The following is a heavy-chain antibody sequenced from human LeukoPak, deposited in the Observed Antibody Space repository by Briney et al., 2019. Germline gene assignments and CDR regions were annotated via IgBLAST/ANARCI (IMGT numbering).Heavy chain of an antibody. CDR2: ISGSVGST. D-gene: IGHD2-2*01. CDR3: AKDGKGYCSSTSCKNWFDP. V-gene: IGHV3-23*01. Sequence: PGGSLRLSCAASGFTFSSYAMSWVRQAPGNGLEWVSSISGSVGSTYYADSVKGRFTISRDNSKNTMYLQMNSLRAEDTAVYYCAKDGKGYCSSTSCKNWFDPWGQGTLVTVSS. CDR1: GFTFSSYA. J-gene: IGHJ5*02.